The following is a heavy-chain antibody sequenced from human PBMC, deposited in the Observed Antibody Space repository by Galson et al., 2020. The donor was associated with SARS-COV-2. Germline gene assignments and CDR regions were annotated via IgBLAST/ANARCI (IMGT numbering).Heavy chain of an antibody. V-gene: IGHV4-31*03. Sequence: SETLSLTCTVSGGSISSGGYYWSWIRQHPGKGLEWIGYTYYSGSTYYNPSLKSRVTISVDTSKNQFSLKLSSVTAADTAVYYCARVIRDRYYESRGYYCTEDYFDYWGQGTLVTVSS. D-gene: IGHD3-22*01. CDR3: ARVIRDRYYESRGYYCTEDYFDY. CDR2: TYYSGST. CDR1: GGSISSGGYY. J-gene: IGHJ4*02.